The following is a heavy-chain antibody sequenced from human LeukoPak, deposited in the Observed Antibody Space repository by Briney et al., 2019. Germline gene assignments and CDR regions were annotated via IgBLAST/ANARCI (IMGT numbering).Heavy chain of an antibody. Sequence: GGSLRLSCAASGFTFSSYAMSWVRQAPGKGLEWVSAISGSGGSTYYADSVKGRFTISRDNSKNTLYLQMNGLRAEDTAVYYCAKDPGADFWSGCYDYWGQGTLVTVSS. CDR1: GFTFSSYA. CDR3: AKDPGADFWSGCYDY. V-gene: IGHV3-23*01. J-gene: IGHJ4*02. D-gene: IGHD3-3*01. CDR2: ISGSGGST.